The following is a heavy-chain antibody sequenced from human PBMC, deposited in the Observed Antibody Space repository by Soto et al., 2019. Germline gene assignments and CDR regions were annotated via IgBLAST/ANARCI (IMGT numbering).Heavy chain of an antibody. Sequence: QVQLVQSGAEVKKPGSSVKVSCKASGYTFTSYYMHWVRQAPGQGLEWMGIINPSGGSTSYAQKFQGRVTMTRDTSTSTVYMELSSLRSEDTAVYYCARGERTVTTGPCWFDPWGQGTLVTVSS. V-gene: IGHV1-46*01. D-gene: IGHD4-17*01. CDR2: INPSGGST. CDR3: ARGERTVTTGPCWFDP. J-gene: IGHJ5*02. CDR1: GYTFTSYY.